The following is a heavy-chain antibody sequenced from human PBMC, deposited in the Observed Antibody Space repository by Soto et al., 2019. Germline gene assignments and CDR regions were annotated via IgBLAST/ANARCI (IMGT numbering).Heavy chain of an antibody. CDR2: IYPGDSDS. J-gene: IGHJ4*02. D-gene: IGHD2-2*01. V-gene: IGHV5-51*01. CDR1: GFTFTSYW. CDR3: AKHEGYCSTTTCSNFDY. Sequence: GESLKISCKGSGFTFTSYWIAWVRQMPGKGLEWMGIIYPGDSDSSYSLSFQGQVTISADKSINTPYLHWSSLKASDTSIYYCAKHEGYCSTTTCSNFDYWGQGTLVTVSS.